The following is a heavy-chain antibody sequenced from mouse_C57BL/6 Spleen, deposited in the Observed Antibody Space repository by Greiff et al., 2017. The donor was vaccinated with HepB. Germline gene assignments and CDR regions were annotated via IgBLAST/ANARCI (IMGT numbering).Heavy chain of an antibody. CDR1: GFTFSSYA. D-gene: IGHD2-1*01. CDR3: ARVYYGNLYYFDY. CDR2: ISDGGSYT. Sequence: EVQLVESGGGLVKPGGSLKLSCAASGFTFSSYAMSWVRQTPEKRLEWVATISDGGSYTYYPDNVKGRFTISRDNAKNNLYLQMSHLKSEDTAMYYCARVYYGNLYYFDYWGQGTTLTVSS. V-gene: IGHV5-4*01. J-gene: IGHJ2*01.